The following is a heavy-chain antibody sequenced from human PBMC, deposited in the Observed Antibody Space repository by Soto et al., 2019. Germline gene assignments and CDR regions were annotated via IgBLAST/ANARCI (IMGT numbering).Heavy chain of an antibody. D-gene: IGHD5-12*01. J-gene: IGHJ4*02. V-gene: IGHV3-23*01. CDR2: ITGSDGRT. CDR3: AKNSAATIRVGFDY. Sequence: EVQLLESGGGLVQPGGSLRLSCAASGFTFATYTMSWVRQTPGKGLEWVSAITGSDGRTYYADSVKGRFTISRDNSKNTLYLQMHSLGAEDTAVYYCAKNSAATIRVGFDYWGQGTLVTVSP. CDR1: GFTFATYT.